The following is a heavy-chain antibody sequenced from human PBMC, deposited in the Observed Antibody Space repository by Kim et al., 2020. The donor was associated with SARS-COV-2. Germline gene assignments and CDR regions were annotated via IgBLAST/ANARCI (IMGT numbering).Heavy chain of an antibody. CDR3: ARVKFFDY. J-gene: IGHJ4*02. D-gene: IGHD2-21*01. V-gene: IGHV6-1*01. Sequence: KWYNDYATSLKSRITIKPDTSEHQVALPLNSVTPEDTAVYCCARVKFFDYWGQGTLVTVSS. CDR2: KWYN.